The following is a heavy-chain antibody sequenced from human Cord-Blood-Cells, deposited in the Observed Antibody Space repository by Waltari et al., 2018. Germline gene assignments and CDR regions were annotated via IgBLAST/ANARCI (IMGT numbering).Heavy chain of an antibody. Sequence: QVQLQQWGAGLLKPSETLSLTCAVYGGSFSGYYWSWIRQPPGKGLEWMGEINHSGSPKYNPCLKSRGTISVGTSKNQFSLKLSSVTAADTAVYYCARVSRRKFDYWGQGTLVTVSS. J-gene: IGHJ4*02. CDR2: INHSGSP. CDR1: GGSFSGYY. V-gene: IGHV4-34*01. CDR3: ARVSRRKFDY.